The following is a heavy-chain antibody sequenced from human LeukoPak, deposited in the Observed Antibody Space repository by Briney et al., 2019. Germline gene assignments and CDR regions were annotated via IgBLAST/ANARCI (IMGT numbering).Heavy chain of an antibody. CDR2: ISPTSGHI. V-gene: IGHV3-21*04. CDR3: AKDITRLCGEDCYALDY. J-gene: IGHJ4*02. D-gene: IGHD2-21*01. CDR1: GFTFNTYS. Sequence: PGGSLRLSCAASGFTFNTYSMNWVRQAPGEGLEWVSSISPTSGHIYYADSVKGRFTISRDNSKETLYLLMNSLRVEDTAIYYCAKDITRLCGEDCYALDYWGQGTLVTVSS.